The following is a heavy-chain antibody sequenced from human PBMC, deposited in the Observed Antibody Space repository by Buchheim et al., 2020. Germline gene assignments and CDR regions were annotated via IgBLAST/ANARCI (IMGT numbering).Heavy chain of an antibody. Sequence: EVQLVESGGGLVQPGGSLRLSCAASGFTFSSYWMSWVRQAPGKGLEWVANMNQDGSEKAYVDSVKGRFIISRDNAKNSLYLQMNSLRAEDSAVYYCARDRGRSRFGNWFDPWGQGTL. V-gene: IGHV3-7*01. CDR1: GFTFSSYW. CDR2: MNQDGSEK. D-gene: IGHD3-10*01. J-gene: IGHJ5*02. CDR3: ARDRGRSRFGNWFDP.